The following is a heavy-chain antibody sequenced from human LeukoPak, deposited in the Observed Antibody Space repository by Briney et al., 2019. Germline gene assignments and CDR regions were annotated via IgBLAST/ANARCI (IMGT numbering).Heavy chain of an antibody. CDR1: GGSISSNNW. CDR2: IYHDGST. Sequence: SSETLSLTCAVSGGSISSNNWWIWVRQSPEKGLEWIGEIYHDGSTNYNPSLKSRVTISMDKSKNQFSLKLNFVTAADTAVYYCARVPLVVPAAFYFDYWGQGTLVTVSS. D-gene: IGHD2-2*01. V-gene: IGHV4-4*02. CDR3: ARVPLVVPAAFYFDY. J-gene: IGHJ4*02.